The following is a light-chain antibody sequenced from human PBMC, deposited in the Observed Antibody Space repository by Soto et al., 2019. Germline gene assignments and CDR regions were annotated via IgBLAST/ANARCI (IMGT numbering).Light chain of an antibody. CDR2: GAS. CDR3: QQYHTWPVT. J-gene: IGKJ4*01. Sequence: IVMTQSPATLSVSPGERVTFSCRASQGINRKLAWYQHKAGQAPRLLISGASTGAIGIPARFSGSGSGTEFTLTINSLQSEDSAVYYCQQYHTWPVTFGGGTKVEI. CDR1: QGINRK. V-gene: IGKV3-15*01.